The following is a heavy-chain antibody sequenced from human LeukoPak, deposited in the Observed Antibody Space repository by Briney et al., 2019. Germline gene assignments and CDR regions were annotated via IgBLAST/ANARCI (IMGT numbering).Heavy chain of an antibody. J-gene: IGHJ4*02. V-gene: IGHV4-59*01. CDR3: ARCYYGSGSHYHFDY. Sequence: PSETLSLTCTVSGGSISSYYWSWIRQPPGKGLECIGYIYYSGSTNYNPSLKSRVTISVDTSKNQFSLKLSSVTAADTAVYYCARCYYGSGSHYHFDYWGQGTLVTVSS. D-gene: IGHD3-10*01. CDR2: IYYSGST. CDR1: GGSISSYY.